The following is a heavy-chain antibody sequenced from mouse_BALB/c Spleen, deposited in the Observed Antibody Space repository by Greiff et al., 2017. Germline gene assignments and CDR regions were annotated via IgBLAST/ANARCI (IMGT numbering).Heavy chain of an antibody. CDR3: AVYYGYVGFAY. V-gene: IGHV3-1*02. CDR2: IHYSGST. J-gene: IGHJ3*01. CDR1: GYSITSGYS. D-gene: IGHD1-2*01. Sequence: EVKLMESGPDLVKPSQSLSLTCTVTGYSITSGYSWPWNRHFPGNQLEWMGYIHYSGSTNYNPSLKSRISITRDTSKNQFFLQLNSVTTEDTATYYCAVYYGYVGFAYWGQGTLVTVSA.